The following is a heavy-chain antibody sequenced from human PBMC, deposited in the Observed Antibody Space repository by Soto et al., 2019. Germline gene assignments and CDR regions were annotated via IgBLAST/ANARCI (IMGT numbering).Heavy chain of an antibody. J-gene: IGHJ6*02. CDR1: GFTFSSYA. D-gene: IGHD6-19*01. Sequence: GGSLRLSCAASGFTFSSYAMSWVRQAPGKGLEWVSAISGSGGSTYYADSVKGRFTISRDNSKNTLYLQMNSLRAEDTAVYYCANREQWLGDYYYGMDVWGQGTTVTVSS. CDR3: ANREQWLGDYYYGMDV. CDR2: ISGSGGST. V-gene: IGHV3-23*01.